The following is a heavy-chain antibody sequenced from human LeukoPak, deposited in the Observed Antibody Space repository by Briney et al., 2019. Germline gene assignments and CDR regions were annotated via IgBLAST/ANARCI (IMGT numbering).Heavy chain of an antibody. Sequence: LGTPSPTRPVSGFSLSSGFYWGWGRQPPGKGGGGIATIHYSGSTYYNPSLKSRVTISLDTSKNQFSLKLSSVTAADTAVYYCARQNYGAAPLRYWGQGTLATVSS. CDR3: ARQNYGAAPLRY. V-gene: IGHV4-38-2*01. J-gene: IGHJ4*02. CDR1: GFSLSSGFY. D-gene: IGHD4/OR15-4a*01. CDR2: IHYSGST.